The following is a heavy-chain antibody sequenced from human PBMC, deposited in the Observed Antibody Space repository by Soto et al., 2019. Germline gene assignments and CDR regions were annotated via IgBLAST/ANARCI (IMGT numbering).Heavy chain of an antibody. CDR1: GYTFTGYY. CDR3: ARDRFVTFGDLTFDI. CDR2: INPNSGGT. D-gene: IGHD3-16*01. Sequence: ASVKVSCKASGYTFTGYYMHWVRQAPGQGLEWMGWINPNSGGTNYAQKFQGWVTMTRDTSISTAYMELSRLRSDDTAVYYCARDRFVTFGDLTFDIWGQGTMVTVSS. V-gene: IGHV1-2*04. J-gene: IGHJ3*02.